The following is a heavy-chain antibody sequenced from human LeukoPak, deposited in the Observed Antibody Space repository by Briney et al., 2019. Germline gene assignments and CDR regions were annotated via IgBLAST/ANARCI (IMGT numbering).Heavy chain of an antibody. Sequence: GGSLRLSCAASGFTFSGSAMHWVRQASGEGLEWVGRIRSKANSYATAYAASVKGRFTISRDDSKNTAYLQMNSLKTEDTAVYYCTRRVDSSGYYGIDYWGQGTLVTVSS. V-gene: IGHV3-73*01. D-gene: IGHD3-22*01. CDR3: TRRVDSSGYYGIDY. CDR1: GFTFSGSA. J-gene: IGHJ4*02. CDR2: IRSKANSYAT.